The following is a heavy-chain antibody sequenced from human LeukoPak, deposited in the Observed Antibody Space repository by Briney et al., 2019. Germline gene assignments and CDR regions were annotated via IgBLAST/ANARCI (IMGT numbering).Heavy chain of an antibody. CDR2: INSGDSSI. D-gene: IGHD3-22*01. CDR3: ARGGGYGLSFDP. Sequence: PGGSLRLSCAVSGFIFSSYEMNWVRQAPGKGLEWGSYINSGDSSISYADSVKGRFTIARDNAKNSLYLQMHSLSAEDTAVYYCARGGGYGLSFDPWGQGTLVTVSS. CDR1: GFIFSSYE. J-gene: IGHJ5*02. V-gene: IGHV3-48*03.